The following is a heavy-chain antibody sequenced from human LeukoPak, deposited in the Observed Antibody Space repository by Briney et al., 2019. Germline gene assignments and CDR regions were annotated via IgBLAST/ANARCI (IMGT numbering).Heavy chain of an antibody. CDR2: INWNGGST. D-gene: IGHD4-17*01. J-gene: IGHJ4*02. CDR3: ARVGPTTVTIPLIYFDY. Sequence: GGSLRLSCAASGFTFDDYGMSWVRQAPGKGLEWVSGINWNGGSTGYADSVKGRFTISRDNAKSSLYLQMNSLRAEDTALYYCARVGPTTVTIPLIYFDYWGQGTLVTVSS. V-gene: IGHV3-20*04. CDR1: GFTFDDYG.